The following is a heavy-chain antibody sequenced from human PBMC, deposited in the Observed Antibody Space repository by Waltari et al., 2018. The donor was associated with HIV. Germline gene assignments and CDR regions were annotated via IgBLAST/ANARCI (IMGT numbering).Heavy chain of an antibody. CDR1: GYSISSGYY. J-gene: IGHJ6*02. CDR2: IYHSGST. Sequence: QVQLQESGPGLVKPSETLSLTCAVSGYSISSGYYWGWIRQPPGKGLEWIGGIYHSGSTYYNPSLKSRVTISVDTSKNQFSLKLSSVTAADTAVYYCARDWYYDSSGYSGMDVWGQGTTVTVSS. D-gene: IGHD3-22*01. V-gene: IGHV4-38-2*02. CDR3: ARDWYYDSSGYSGMDV.